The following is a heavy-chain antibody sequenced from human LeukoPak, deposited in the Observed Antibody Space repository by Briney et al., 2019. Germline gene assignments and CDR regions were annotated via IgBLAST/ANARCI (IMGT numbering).Heavy chain of an antibody. J-gene: IGHJ6*02. CDR3: ARDLEAYGMDV. CDR1: GLTFSSHW. Sequence: PGGSLRLSCAASGLTFSSHWVHWVRQAPGKGLVWVSRITNDGSSTTYADSVKGRFTISRDNAKNMLYLQVNSLRAEDTAVYYCARDLEAYGMDVWGQGTTVTVSS. V-gene: IGHV3-74*01. CDR2: ITNDGSST.